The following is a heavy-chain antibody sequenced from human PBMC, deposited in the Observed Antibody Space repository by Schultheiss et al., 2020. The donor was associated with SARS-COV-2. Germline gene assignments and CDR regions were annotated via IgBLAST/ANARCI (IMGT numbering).Heavy chain of an antibody. CDR3: ARHGASSARGAQWRIDY. CDR1: GGSISSGGYS. J-gene: IGHJ4*02. V-gene: IGHV4-30-2*03. CDR2: IYHSGST. Sequence: SETLSLTCAVSGGSISSGGYSWSWIRQPPGKGLEWIGYIYHSGSTYYNPSLKSRVTISVDTSKNQFSLKLSSVTAADTAVYYCARHGASSARGAQWRIDYWGQGTLVTVSS. D-gene: IGHD6-19*01.